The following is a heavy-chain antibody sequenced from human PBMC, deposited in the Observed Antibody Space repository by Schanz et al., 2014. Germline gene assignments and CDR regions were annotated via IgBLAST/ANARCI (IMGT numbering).Heavy chain of an antibody. V-gene: IGHV1-46*01. D-gene: IGHD3-3*01. Sequence: QVQLVQSGAEVKKPGASVKVSCKASGYSFTTYGLNWVRQAPGQGLEWMGIINPSGGSTSYAQKFQGRVTMTRDTSTTTVYMELSSLRSDDTAMYYCVTEKRMESGTWAKAFDIWGQGTWVTVSS. CDR2: INPSGGST. CDR1: GYSFTTYG. CDR3: VTEKRMESGTWAKAFDI. J-gene: IGHJ3*02.